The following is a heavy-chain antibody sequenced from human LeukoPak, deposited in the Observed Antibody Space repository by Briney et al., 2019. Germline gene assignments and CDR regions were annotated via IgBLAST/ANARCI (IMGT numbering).Heavy chain of an antibody. CDR2: IKQDGSEK. D-gene: IGHD2-8*01. J-gene: IGHJ4*02. V-gene: IGHV3-7*03. CDR1: GFTFSSYW. Sequence: GGSLRLSCAASGFTFSSYWMSWVRQAPGKGLEWVANIKQDGSEKYYVDSVKGRFTISRDNSKNTLYLQMNSLRAEDTAVYYCAKWTDSRVIDYWGQGTLVTVSS. CDR3: AKWTDSRVIDY.